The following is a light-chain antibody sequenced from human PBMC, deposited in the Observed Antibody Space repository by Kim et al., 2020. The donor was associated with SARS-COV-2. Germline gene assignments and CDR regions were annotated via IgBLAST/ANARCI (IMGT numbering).Light chain of an antibody. CDR2: YDS. V-gene: IGLV3-21*04. J-gene: IGLJ1*01. CDR1: NIGSKS. Sequence: PGKTARITCGGNNIGSKSVHWYQQKPGQAPVLVIYYDSDRPSGIPERFSRSNSGNTATLTISRVEVGDEADYYCQVWDSSSDHPYVFGTGTKVTVL. CDR3: QVWDSSSDHPYV.